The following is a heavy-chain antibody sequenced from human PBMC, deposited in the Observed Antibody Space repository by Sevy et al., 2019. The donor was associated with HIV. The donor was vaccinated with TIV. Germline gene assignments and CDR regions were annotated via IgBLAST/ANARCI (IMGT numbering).Heavy chain of an antibody. CDR3: VRAGGDTVVVTTAIGILVMDV. D-gene: IGHD2-2*01. Sequence: GGSLRLSCSASGLIFSNYWMSWVRQAPGKGLEWVANIKQDGSEKYYGDSVKGRFSISRDNAKNLVYLKMDSLRVEDTAAYYCVRAGGDTVVVTTAIGILVMDVWGQGTTVTVSS. V-gene: IGHV3-7*01. J-gene: IGHJ6*02. CDR2: IKQDGSEK. CDR1: GLIFSNYW.